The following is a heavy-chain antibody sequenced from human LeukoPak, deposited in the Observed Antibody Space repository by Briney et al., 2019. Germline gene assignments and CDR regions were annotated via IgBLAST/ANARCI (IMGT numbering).Heavy chain of an antibody. CDR2: IYYSGST. J-gene: IGHJ4*02. D-gene: IGHD6-13*01. CDR3: ARDIGPGYSISWYFI. Sequence: PSETLSLTCTVSGGSISSYYWSWIRQPPRKGLEWIGYIYYSGSTNYNPSLKSRVTISVDTSKNQFSLKLSSVTAADTAVYYCARDIGPGYSISWYFIWGQGTLVTVSS. CDR1: GGSISSYY. V-gene: IGHV4-59*01.